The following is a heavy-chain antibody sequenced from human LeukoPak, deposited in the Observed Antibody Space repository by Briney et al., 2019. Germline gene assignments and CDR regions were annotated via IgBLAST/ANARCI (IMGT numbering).Heavy chain of an antibody. CDR3: ARGGFYCGGDCYVDY. J-gene: IGHJ4*02. CDR1: GGSFSPYY. CDR2: INHSGST. V-gene: IGHV4-34*01. Sequence: SGTLSLTCAVYGGSFSPYYWSWIRQPPGKGLEWIGEINHSGSTNYNPSLKSRVTISVDTSKNQFSLRLSSVTAADTAVYYCARGGFYCGGDCYVDYWGQGTLVTVSS. D-gene: IGHD2-21*02.